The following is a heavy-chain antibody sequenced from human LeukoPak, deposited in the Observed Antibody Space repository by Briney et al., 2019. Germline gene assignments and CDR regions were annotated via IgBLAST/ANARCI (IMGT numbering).Heavy chain of an antibody. CDR3: ARRSSKYCSGGSCYAARGFPGAFDI. Sequence: SETLSLTCAVSGGSISSSNWWSWVRQPPGKGLEWIGEIYHSGSTNYNPSLKSRVTISVDKSKNQFSLKLSSVTAADTAVYYCARRSSKYCSGGSCYAARGFPGAFDIWGQGTMVTVSS. J-gene: IGHJ3*02. CDR2: IYHSGST. V-gene: IGHV4-4*02. CDR1: GGSISSSNW. D-gene: IGHD2-15*01.